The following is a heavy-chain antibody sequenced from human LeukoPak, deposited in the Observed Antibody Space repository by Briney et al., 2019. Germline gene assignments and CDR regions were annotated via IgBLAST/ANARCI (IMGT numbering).Heavy chain of an antibody. V-gene: IGHV4-59*08. CDR1: GGSISSYY. Sequence: PSETLSLTCTVSGGSISSYYWNWVRQPPGKGLGLEWIGYIYYSGGTNYNPSLKSRVTISIDTSKNQFSLKLSSVTAADTAVYYCARLWNSSSSFDYWGQGTLVSVSS. D-gene: IGHD6-6*01. CDR2: IYYSGGT. J-gene: IGHJ4*02. CDR3: ARLWNSSSSFDY.